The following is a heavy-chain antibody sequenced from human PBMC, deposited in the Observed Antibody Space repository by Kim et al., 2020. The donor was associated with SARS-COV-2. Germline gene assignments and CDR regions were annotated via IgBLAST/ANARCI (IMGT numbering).Heavy chain of an antibody. Sequence: GGSLRLSCAASGFTFSDYGMHWVRQGPDKGLEWVAVISYDGNNKIYAESMKGRVTISRDNSKNTLYLQMNSLRAEDTALYYCAKDSRRYGRSTSCLRDLDSWGPGTLVTVSS. CDR3: AKDSRRYGRSTSCLRDLDS. CDR2: ISYDGNNK. CDR1: GFTFSDYG. V-gene: IGHV3-30*18. J-gene: IGHJ4*02. D-gene: IGHD2-2*01.